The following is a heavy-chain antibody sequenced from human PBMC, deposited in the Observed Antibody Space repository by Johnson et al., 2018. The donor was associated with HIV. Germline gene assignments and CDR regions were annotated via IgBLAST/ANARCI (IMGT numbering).Heavy chain of an antibody. D-gene: IGHD3-16*01. V-gene: IGHV3-30-3*01. CDR1: GFTFSSYA. CDR3: ARDPRLGELKIDRRGYAFDS. Sequence: QVQLVESGGGVVQPGRSLRLSCAASGFTFSSYAMHWVRQAPGKGLEWVAVISYDGSNKYYADSVKGRFTISRDNSKNTLYLQMNSLRAEDTAVYYCARDPRLGELKIDRRGYAFDSWGQGTMVTVSS. J-gene: IGHJ3*02. CDR2: ISYDGSNK.